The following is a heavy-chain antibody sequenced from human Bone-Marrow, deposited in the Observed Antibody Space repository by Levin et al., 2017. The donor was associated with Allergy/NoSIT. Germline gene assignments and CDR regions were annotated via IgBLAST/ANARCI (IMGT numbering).Heavy chain of an antibody. J-gene: IGHJ4*02. CDR3: AKLGYPASGYLPQTYIDY. D-gene: IGHD5-12*01. CDR1: AFTFSNFP. CDR2: ISSLGDNN. Sequence: GESLKISCAASAFTFSNFPMHWFRQAPGKGLEWVAVISSLGDNNYYADSVRGRFTVSRDNSKNTFSLQMNNLRGEDTAVYYCAKLGYPASGYLPQTYIDYWGQGTQVTVSS. V-gene: IGHV3-30*04.